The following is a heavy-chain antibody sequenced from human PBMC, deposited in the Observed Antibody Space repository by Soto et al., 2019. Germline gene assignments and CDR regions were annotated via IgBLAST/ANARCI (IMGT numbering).Heavy chain of an antibody. CDR3: ASSYYYYYGMDV. V-gene: IGHV1-18*04. CDR1: GYSFTGYG. J-gene: IGHJ6*02. CDR2: ISAYNGNT. Sequence: XSVKISCKASGYSFTGYGISWVRQAPGQGLEWMGWISAYNGNTNYVQKLQGRVTMTTDTSTSTAYMELRSLRSDDTAVYYCASSYYYYYGMDVWGQGTTVTVSS.